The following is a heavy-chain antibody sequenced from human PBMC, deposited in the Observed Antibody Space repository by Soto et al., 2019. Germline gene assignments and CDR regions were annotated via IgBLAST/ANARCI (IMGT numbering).Heavy chain of an antibody. CDR3: ARLGQWELLGPDY. J-gene: IGHJ4*02. CDR1: GYSFTSYW. D-gene: IGHD1-26*01. Sequence: PVESLKISCKGSGYSFTSYWISGVRQMPGKGLEWMGRIDPSDSYTNYSPSFQGHVTISADKSISTAYLQWSSLKASDTAMYYCARLGQWELLGPDYWGQGTLVTVSS. V-gene: IGHV5-10-1*01. CDR2: IDPSDSYT.